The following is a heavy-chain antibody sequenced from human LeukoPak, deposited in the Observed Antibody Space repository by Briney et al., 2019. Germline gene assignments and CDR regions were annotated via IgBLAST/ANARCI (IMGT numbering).Heavy chain of an antibody. V-gene: IGHV1-18*01. CDR3: ARDPYSSGWYHYYYGMDV. CDR1: GYTFTSYG. D-gene: IGHD6-19*01. CDR2: ISAYNGNT. Sequence: ASVKVSCKASGYTFTSYGISWVRQAPGQGLEWMGWISAYNGNTNYAQKLQGRVTMTTDTPTSTAYMELRSLRSDDTAVYYCARDPYSSGWYHYYYGMDVWGQGTTVTVSS. J-gene: IGHJ6*02.